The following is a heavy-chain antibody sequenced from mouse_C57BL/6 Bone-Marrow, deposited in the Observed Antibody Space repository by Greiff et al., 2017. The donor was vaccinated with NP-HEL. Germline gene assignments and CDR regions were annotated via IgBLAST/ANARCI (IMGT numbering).Heavy chain of an antibody. Sequence: EVQLVESGGGLVQPQGSLKLSCAASGFSFNTYAMNWVRQAPGKGLEWVARIRSKSNNYATYYADSVKDRFTISRDDSESMLYLQMNNLKTEDTAMYYCVRQYYDYDESFAYWGQGTLVTVSA. V-gene: IGHV10-1*01. CDR3: VRQYYDYDESFAY. CDR1: GFSFNTYA. D-gene: IGHD2-4*01. CDR2: IRSKSNNYAT. J-gene: IGHJ3*01.